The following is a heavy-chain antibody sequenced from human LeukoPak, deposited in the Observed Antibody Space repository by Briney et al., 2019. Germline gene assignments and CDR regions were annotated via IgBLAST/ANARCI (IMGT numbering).Heavy chain of an antibody. CDR2: IYYSGST. D-gene: IGHD1-26*01. CDR3: ARHPRNGSYPFYYYGMYV. J-gene: IGHJ6*02. Sequence: SETLSLTCTVSGGSISSSSYYWGWIRQTPGKGLEWIGSIYYSGSTYYNPSLKSRVTISVDTSKNQFSLKLSSVTAADTAMYYCARHPRNGSYPFYYYGMYVWGQGTTVTVSS. CDR1: GGSISSSSYY. V-gene: IGHV4-39*01.